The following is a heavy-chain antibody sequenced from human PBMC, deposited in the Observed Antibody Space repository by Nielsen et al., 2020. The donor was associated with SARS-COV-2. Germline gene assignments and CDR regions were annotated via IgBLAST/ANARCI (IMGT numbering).Heavy chain of an antibody. Sequence: ASVKVSCKASGYTFISYAITWVRQAPGQGLEWMGWISSYNGDTNYAQKFQGRVTMTTDTSTSTAYMELRSLGSDDTAVYYCASCKGDGKYFDCEGFDYWGQGTLVTVSS. CDR3: ASCKGDGKYFDCEGFDY. D-gene: IGHD3-9*01. CDR2: ISSYNGDT. CDR1: GYTFISYA. J-gene: IGHJ4*02. V-gene: IGHV1-18*01.